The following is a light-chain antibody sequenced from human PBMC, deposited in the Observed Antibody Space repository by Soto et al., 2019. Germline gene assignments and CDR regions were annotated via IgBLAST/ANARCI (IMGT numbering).Light chain of an antibody. J-gene: IGKJ4*01. CDR2: GAS. CDR1: QSVSSN. V-gene: IGKV3-15*01. Sequence: EIVMPQSPATLSVSPGERATLSCRATQSVSSNLAWYQQKPGQAPRLLIYGASTRATGIPATFSGSGSGTEFTLGISSLQSEDFAVYYCQQYNNWPPRTFGGGTKVESK. CDR3: QQYNNWPPRT.